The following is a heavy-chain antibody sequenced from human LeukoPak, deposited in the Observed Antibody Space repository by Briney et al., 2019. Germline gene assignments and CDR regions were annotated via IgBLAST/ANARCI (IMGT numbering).Heavy chain of an antibody. D-gene: IGHD3-22*01. CDR2: IKSKTDGGTT. Sequence: GGSLRLSCAASGFTFSNAWMSWVRQAPGKGLEWVGRIKSKTDGGTTDYAAPVKGRFTISRDDSKDTLYLQMNSLKTDDTAVYYCTPRQNYYDSSGYYSSLYYFDYWGQGTLVTVS. V-gene: IGHV3-15*01. J-gene: IGHJ4*02. CDR1: GFTFSNAW. CDR3: TPRQNYYDSSGYYSSLYYFDY.